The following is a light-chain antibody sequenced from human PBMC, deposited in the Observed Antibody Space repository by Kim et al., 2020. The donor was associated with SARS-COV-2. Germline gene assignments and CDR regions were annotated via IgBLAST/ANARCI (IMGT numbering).Light chain of an antibody. J-gene: IGLJ1*01. CDR2: DVR. Sequence: QSSTLSCTGTSSGVGANDYVCWYQQLPGKAPKLMIYDVRQRPSGISSRFSGSKSGNTASLTISGLQAEDEADYYCSTYTTSTTYVFGTGTKVTVL. CDR1: SSGVGANDY. CDR3: STYTTSTTYV. V-gene: IGLV2-14*03.